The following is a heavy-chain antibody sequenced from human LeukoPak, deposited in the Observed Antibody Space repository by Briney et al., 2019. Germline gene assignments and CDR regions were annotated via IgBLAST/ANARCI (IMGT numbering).Heavy chain of an antibody. Sequence: PSETLSLTCAVYGGSFSGYYWSWIRQPPGKGLGWIGEINHSGSTNYNPSLKSRVTISVDTSKNQFSLKLGSVTAADTAVYYCARGFMVRGVSPFDYWGQGTLVTVSS. CDR3: ARGFMVRGVSPFDY. V-gene: IGHV4-34*01. J-gene: IGHJ4*02. D-gene: IGHD3-10*01. CDR1: GGSFSGYY. CDR2: INHSGST.